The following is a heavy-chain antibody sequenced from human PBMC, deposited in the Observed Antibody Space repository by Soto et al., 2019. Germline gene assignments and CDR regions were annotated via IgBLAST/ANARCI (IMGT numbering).Heavy chain of an antibody. CDR1: GGSISSGDYY. J-gene: IGHJ5*02. D-gene: IGHD3-3*01. CDR3: ARGVQIGYDFWSGYTWFDP. CDR2: IYYSGST. Sequence: QVQLQESGPGLVKPSQTLSLTCTVSGGSISSGDYYWSWIRQPPGKGLEWIGYIYYSGSTYYNPSLKSRFTISVDTSKNQFALKLSSVTAADTAVYYCARGVQIGYDFWSGYTWFDPWGQGTLVTVSS. V-gene: IGHV4-30-4*01.